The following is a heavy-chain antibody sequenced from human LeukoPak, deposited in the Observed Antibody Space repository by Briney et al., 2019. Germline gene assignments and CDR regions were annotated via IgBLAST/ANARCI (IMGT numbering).Heavy chain of an antibody. V-gene: IGHV3-74*01. Sequence: GGSLRLSCAASGFTVSTYGMSWVRQAPGRGLVGVSRINDDGRSTSYADSVKGRFTISRDNAKNTLYLQMNSLRAEDTAVYYCARVRWGGLYYFDYWGQGTLVTVSS. CDR1: GFTVSTYG. CDR3: ARVRWGGLYYFDY. J-gene: IGHJ4*02. D-gene: IGHD3-16*01. CDR2: INDDGRST.